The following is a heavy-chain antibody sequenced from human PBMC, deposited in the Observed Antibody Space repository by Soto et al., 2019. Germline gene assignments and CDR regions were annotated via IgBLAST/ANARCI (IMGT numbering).Heavy chain of an antibody. V-gene: IGHV3-33*06. D-gene: IGHD1-1*01. Sequence: PGGSLRLSCAASGYSITNHGMHWVRQAPGKGLEWVALIWAHGTEQYYADSVKGRFTVSGDTSTNTVYMQMNRLRAEDTTRYNSGKEISAGRIGYWGQGTLVTVAS. CDR2: IWAHGTEQ. CDR1: GYSITNHG. J-gene: IGHJ4*02. CDR3: GKEISAGRIGY.